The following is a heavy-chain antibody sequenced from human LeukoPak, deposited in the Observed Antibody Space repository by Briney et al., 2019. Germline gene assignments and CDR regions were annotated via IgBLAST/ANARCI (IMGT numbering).Heavy chain of an antibody. CDR1: GFTFSDYY. CDR2: ISSSSSYT. J-gene: IGHJ4*02. D-gene: IGHD4-17*01. Sequence: PGGSLRLSCAASGFTFSDYYMSWIRQAPGKGLEWGSYISSSSSYTNYADSVKGRFTISRDNAKNSLYLQMNSLRAEDTAVYYCATRGTMTTEFDYWGQGTLVTVSS. V-gene: IGHV3-11*03. CDR3: ATRGTMTTEFDY.